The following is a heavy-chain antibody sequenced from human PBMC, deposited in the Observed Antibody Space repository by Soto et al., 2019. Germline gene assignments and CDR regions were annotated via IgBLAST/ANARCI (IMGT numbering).Heavy chain of an antibody. D-gene: IGHD7-27*01. CDR2: ISGSGNTR. CDR3: ARDPKTSGGQHWAFNYFDS. CDR1: GLTFNSHG. J-gene: IGHJ4*02. V-gene: IGHV3-23*01. Sequence: EVQLLESGGGLVQPGGSLRLSCEASGLTFNSHGMSWVRQAPGKGLEWVSAISGSGNTRHYADSVKGRFTISRDNSKSTLYLQVDSLRPEDAAVYYCARDPKTSGGQHWAFNYFDSWGQGTLVTVSS.